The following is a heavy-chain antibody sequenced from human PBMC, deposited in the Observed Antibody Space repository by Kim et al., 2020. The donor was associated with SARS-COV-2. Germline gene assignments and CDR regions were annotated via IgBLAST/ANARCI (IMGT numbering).Heavy chain of an antibody. CDR2: ISFDGSNE. D-gene: IGHD3-10*01. CDR1: GFTFSNYG. V-gene: IGHV3-30*18. CDR3: AKDSGLYRHTYYYVDV. Sequence: GGSLRLSCAASGFTFSNYGMHWVRQAPGKGLEWVTLISFDGSNEYYADSVKGLFTISRDSSKNTLYLQMNSLRTEDTAMYHCAKDSGLYRHTYYYVDVWG. J-gene: IGHJ6*03.